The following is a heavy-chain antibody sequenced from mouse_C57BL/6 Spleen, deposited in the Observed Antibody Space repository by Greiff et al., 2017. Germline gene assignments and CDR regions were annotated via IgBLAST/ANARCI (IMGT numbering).Heavy chain of an antibody. D-gene: IGHD2-13*01. V-gene: IGHV1-15*01. CDR2: IDPETGGT. CDR3: TSGLRFAY. J-gene: IGHJ3*01. CDR1: GYTFTDYE. Sequence: QVHVKQSGAELVRPGASVTLSCKASGYTFTDYEMHWVKQTPVHGLEWIGAIDPETGGTAYNQKFKGKAILTADKSSSTAYMELRSLTSEDSAVYYCTSGLRFAYWGQGTLVTVSA.